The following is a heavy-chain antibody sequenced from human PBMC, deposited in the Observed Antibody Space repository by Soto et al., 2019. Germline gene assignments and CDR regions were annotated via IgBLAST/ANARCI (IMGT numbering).Heavy chain of an antibody. CDR3: ARDHGNYYFDN. D-gene: IGHD1-7*01. Sequence: GGSLRLSCAASGVTFTTYGMNWVRQAPGKGLEWVSIIDIGGNTYYADSVKGRFTISRDNAKNTLYLQMNSLRAEDTGVYYCARDHGNYYFDNWGQGTLVTVSS. J-gene: IGHJ4*02. CDR1: GVTFTTYG. CDR2: IDIGGNT. V-gene: IGHV3-66*01.